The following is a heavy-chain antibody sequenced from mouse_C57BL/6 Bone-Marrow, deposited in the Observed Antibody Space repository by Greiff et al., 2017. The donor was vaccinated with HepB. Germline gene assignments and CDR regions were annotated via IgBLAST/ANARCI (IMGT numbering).Heavy chain of an antibody. CDR3: ARSGYGNFFDY. D-gene: IGHD2-1*01. CDR1: GYAFSSSW. J-gene: IGHJ2*01. V-gene: IGHV1-82*01. Sequence: QVQLQQSGPELVKPGASVKISCKASGYAFSSSWMNWVKQRPGKGLEWIGRIYPGDGDTNYNGKFKGKATLTADKSSSTAYMQLSSLTSEDSAVSFCARSGYGNFFDYWGQGTTLTVSS. CDR2: IYPGDGDT.